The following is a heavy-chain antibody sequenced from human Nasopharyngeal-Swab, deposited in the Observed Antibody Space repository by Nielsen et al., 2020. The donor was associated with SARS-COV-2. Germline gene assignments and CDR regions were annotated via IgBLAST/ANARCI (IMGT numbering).Heavy chain of an antibody. Sequence: GESLKISCAASGFTFSSYGMHWVRQAPGKGLEWVAVILYDGSNKYYADSVKGRFTISRDNSKNTLYLQMNSLRAEDTAVYYCARGRAIVVVVAATSDYWGQGTLVTVSS. CDR3: ARGRAIVVVVAATSDY. D-gene: IGHD2-15*01. CDR2: ILYDGSNK. V-gene: IGHV3-30*03. CDR1: GFTFSSYG. J-gene: IGHJ4*02.